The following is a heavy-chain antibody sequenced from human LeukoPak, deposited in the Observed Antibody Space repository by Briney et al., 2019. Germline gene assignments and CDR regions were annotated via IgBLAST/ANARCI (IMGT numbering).Heavy chain of an antibody. D-gene: IGHD2-15*01. CDR1: GFTFSSYA. J-gene: IGHJ6*03. Sequence: GGSLRLSCAASGFTFSSYAMSWVRQAPGKGLEWVSAISGSGGSTYYADSVKGRFTISRDNAKNSLYLQMNSLRAEDTAIYYCAKNGDRGAYCTGGTCYPYFYYYMDVWGKGTTVTI. V-gene: IGHV3-23*01. CDR2: ISGSGGST. CDR3: AKNGDRGAYCTGGTCYPYFYYYMDV.